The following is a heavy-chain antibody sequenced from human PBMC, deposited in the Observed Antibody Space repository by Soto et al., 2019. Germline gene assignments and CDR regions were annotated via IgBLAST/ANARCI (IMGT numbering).Heavy chain of an antibody. J-gene: IGHJ3*02. CDR2: INPNSGGT. V-gene: IGHV1-2*02. Sequence: ASVKVSCKASGSTFTGYYMHWVRQAPGQGLEWMGWINPNSGGTNYAQKFQGRVTMTRDTSISTAYMELSRLRSDDTAVYYCARPRMITFGGVIVMTRRDAFDIWGQGTMVTVSS. D-gene: IGHD3-16*02. CDR3: ARPRMITFGGVIVMTRRDAFDI. CDR1: GSTFTGYY.